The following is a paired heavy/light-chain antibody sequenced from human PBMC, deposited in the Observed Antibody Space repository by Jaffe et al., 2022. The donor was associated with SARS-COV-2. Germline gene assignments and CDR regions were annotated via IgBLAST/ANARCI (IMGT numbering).Light chain of an antibody. J-gene: IGKJ3*01. CDR1: QSISSW. V-gene: IGKV1-5*03. CDR3: QQYNSYPFT. Sequence: DIQMTQSPSTLSASVGDRVTITCRASQSISSWLAWYQQKPGKAPKLLIYKASSLESGVPSRFSGSGSGTEFTLTISSLQPDDFATYYCQQYNSYPFTFGPGTKVDIK. CDR2: KAS.
Heavy chain of an antibody. Sequence: QVQLVESGGGVVQPGRSLRLSCAASGFTFSSYAMHWVRQAPGKGLEWVAVISYDGSNKYYADSVKGRFTISRDNSKNTLYLQMNSLRAEDTAVYYCARGGPDLSITMIVVVGLPGGMDVWGQGTTVTVSS. CDR3: ARGGPDLSITMIVVVGLPGGMDV. CDR1: GFTFSSYA. V-gene: IGHV3-30-3*01. J-gene: IGHJ6*02. CDR2: ISYDGSNK. D-gene: IGHD3-22*01.